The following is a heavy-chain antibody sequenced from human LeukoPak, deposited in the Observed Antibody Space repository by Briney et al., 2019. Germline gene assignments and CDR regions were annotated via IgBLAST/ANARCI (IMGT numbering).Heavy chain of an antibody. CDR1: GGTFSSYA. Sequence: SVKVSCKASGGTFSSYAISWVRQAPGQGLEWMGRIIPILGIANYAQKFQGRVTITAGKSTSTAYMELSSLRSEDTAVYYCARGTDIAAAGMVGYWGQGTLATVSS. J-gene: IGHJ4*02. CDR2: IIPILGIA. D-gene: IGHD6-13*01. V-gene: IGHV1-69*04. CDR3: ARGTDIAAAGMVGY.